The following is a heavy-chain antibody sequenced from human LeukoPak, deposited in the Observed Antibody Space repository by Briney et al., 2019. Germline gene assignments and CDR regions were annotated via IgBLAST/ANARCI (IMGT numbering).Heavy chain of an antibody. D-gene: IGHD3-22*01. CDR1: GYTFTSYG. CDR3: AMIVVAPRAFDI. CDR2: ISTFNGNT. Sequence: ASVKVSCKASGYTFTSYGILWVRQAPGQGLEWMGWISTFNGNTNYAQKLQGRVTMTTDTSTSTAYMELRSLRSDDTAVYYCAMIVVAPRAFDIWGQGTMVTVSS. V-gene: IGHV1-18*01. J-gene: IGHJ3*02.